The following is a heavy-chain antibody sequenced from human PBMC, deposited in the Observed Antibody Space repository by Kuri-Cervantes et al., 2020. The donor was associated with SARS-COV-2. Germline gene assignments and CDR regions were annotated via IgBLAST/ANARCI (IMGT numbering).Heavy chain of an antibody. V-gene: IGHV4-34*01. J-gene: IGHJ5*02. D-gene: IGHD2-8*01. CDR2: INHSGST. CDR3: ARALRCTNGVCYRSWFDP. CDR1: GGSFSGYY. Sequence: SETLSPTCAVYGGSFSGYYWSWIRQPPGKGLEWIGEINHSGSTDYNPSLKSRVTISVDTSKNQFSLKLSSVTAADTAVYYCARALRCTNGVCYRSWFDPWGQGTLVTVSS.